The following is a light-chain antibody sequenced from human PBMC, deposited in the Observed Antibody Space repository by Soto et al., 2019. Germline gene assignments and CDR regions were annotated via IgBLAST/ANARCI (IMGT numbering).Light chain of an antibody. CDR3: QHYNSYPWT. CDR1: QSISSW. Sequence: DIPITQSPSTLSSSVGDRVTISFRAGQSISSWLAWYQQKPGKAPKLLIYDASSLESGVPSRFSGSGSGTEFTLTISSLQPDDFATYYCQHYNSYPWTFGQGTKVDI. CDR2: DAS. J-gene: IGKJ1*01. V-gene: IGKV1-5*01.